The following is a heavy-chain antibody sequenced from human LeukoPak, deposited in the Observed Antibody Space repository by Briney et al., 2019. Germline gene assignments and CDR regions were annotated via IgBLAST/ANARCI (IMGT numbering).Heavy chain of an antibody. Sequence: SVKVSCKASGGTFSSYAISWVRQAPGQGLEWMGRIIPILGIANYAQKFQGRVTITADKSTSTAYMELSSLRSEDTAVYYCARRTERMGCSSTSCYTLSAYYYYMDVWGKGTTVTVSS. V-gene: IGHV1-69*04. CDR1: GGTFSSYA. D-gene: IGHD2-2*02. CDR2: IIPILGIA. J-gene: IGHJ6*03. CDR3: ARRTERMGCSSTSCYTLSAYYYYMDV.